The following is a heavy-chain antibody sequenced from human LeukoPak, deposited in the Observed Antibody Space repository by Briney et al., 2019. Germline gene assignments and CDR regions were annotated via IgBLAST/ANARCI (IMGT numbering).Heavy chain of an antibody. CDR1: GFTFSSYW. CDR2: IKQDGSDK. V-gene: IGHV3-7*01. J-gene: IGHJ4*02. CDR3: AKEKTTGTYYVDY. Sequence: GESLRLSCAASGFTFSSYWMSWVRRAPGKGLEWVANIKQDGSDKYYVDSVKGRFTISRDNAKNSVYLQMNSLRAEDTAVHYCAKEKTTGTYYVDYWGQGTLVTVSS. D-gene: IGHD1-7*01.